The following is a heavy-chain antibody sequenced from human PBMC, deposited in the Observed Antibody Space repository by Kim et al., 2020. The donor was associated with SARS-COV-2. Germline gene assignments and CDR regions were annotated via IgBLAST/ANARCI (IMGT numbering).Heavy chain of an antibody. Sequence: PPLKRRVTISVDTSKNQFSLKLSSVTAADTAVYYCARGYCSGGSCYRFYYWGQGTLVTVSS. D-gene: IGHD2-15*01. V-gene: IGHV4-59*09. CDR3: ARGYCSGGSCYRFYY. J-gene: IGHJ4*02.